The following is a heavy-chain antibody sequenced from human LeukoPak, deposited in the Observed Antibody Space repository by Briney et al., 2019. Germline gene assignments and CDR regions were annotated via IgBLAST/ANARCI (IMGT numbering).Heavy chain of an antibody. D-gene: IGHD3-10*01. CDR1: GFTFSDYA. V-gene: IGHV3-23*01. CDR2: ISGSGENT. CDR3: AKDLWSSGSSRGDAFDI. J-gene: IGHJ3*02. Sequence: GGSLRLSCAASGFTFSDYAMSWVRQAPGKGLEWVSAISGSGENTYYADSVKGRVTLSRDNSKNTLYLQMNSLRAEDTAVYYCAKDLWSSGSSRGDAFDIWGQGTMVTVSS.